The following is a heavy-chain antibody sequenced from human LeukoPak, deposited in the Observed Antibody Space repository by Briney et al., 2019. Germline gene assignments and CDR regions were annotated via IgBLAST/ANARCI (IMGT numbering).Heavy chain of an antibody. J-gene: IGHJ3*02. CDR3: ARPHIAVAGTGAFDI. Sequence: GGSLRLSCAASGFTVSSNYMSWVRQAPGKGLEWVSVIYSGGSTYYADSVKGRFTISRDNSKNTLYLQMNSLRAEDTAVYYCARPHIAVAGTGAFDIWGQGTMVTVSS. D-gene: IGHD6-19*01. CDR2: IYSGGST. CDR1: GFTVSSNY. V-gene: IGHV3-53*01.